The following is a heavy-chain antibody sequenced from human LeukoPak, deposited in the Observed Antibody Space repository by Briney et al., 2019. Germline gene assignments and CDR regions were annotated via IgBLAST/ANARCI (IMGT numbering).Heavy chain of an antibody. J-gene: IGHJ4*02. Sequence: GGSLRLSXVVSGLTFSSYAMSWVRQAPGKGLDWVSAISASGGSTYYADSVKGRFTISRDNPKNTVYLQLNSLRGEDTAIYYCAPNWNLDYWGQGSLVTVSS. CDR2: ISASGGST. D-gene: IGHD1-1*01. V-gene: IGHV3-23*01. CDR3: APNWNLDY. CDR1: GLTFSSYA.